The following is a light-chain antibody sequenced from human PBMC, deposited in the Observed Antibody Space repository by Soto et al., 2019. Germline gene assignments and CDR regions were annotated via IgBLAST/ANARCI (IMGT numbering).Light chain of an antibody. CDR3: LQDHDDSWT. V-gene: IGKV1-6*01. Sequence: IQMPQSPSTLSASVGDRVTITCRASQSISNRLAWYQQKPGKAPTLLIYAASNLQSGVPSRFRGSRSGTEFTLTVSSLQPEDFATYYCLQDHDDSWTFGQGTKVDIK. CDR1: QSISNR. J-gene: IGKJ1*01. CDR2: AAS.